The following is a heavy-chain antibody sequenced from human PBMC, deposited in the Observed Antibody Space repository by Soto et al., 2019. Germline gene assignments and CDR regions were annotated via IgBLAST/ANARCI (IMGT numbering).Heavy chain of an antibody. CDR1: GFTFSSYA. CDR3: AKDWTPFDYGDYHYYYYYMDV. D-gene: IGHD4-17*01. V-gene: IGHV3-23*01. CDR2: ISGSGGST. J-gene: IGHJ6*03. Sequence: GESLKISCAASGFTFSSYAMSWVRQAPGKGLEWVSAISGSGGSTYYADSVKGRFTISRDNSKNTLYLQMNSLRAEDTAVYYCAKDWTPFDYGDYHYYYYYMDVWGKGTTVTVSS.